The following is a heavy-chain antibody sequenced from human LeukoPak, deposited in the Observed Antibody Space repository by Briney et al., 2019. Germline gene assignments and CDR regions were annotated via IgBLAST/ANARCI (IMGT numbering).Heavy chain of an antibody. Sequence: SETLSLTCTVSGGSISSYYWSWIRQPAGKGLEWIGRIYTSGSTNYNPSLKSRVTMSVDTSKNQFSLKLSSVTAADTAVYYCAGFTFFRGVITFDYWGQGTLVTVSS. V-gene: IGHV4-4*07. CDR2: IYTSGST. J-gene: IGHJ4*02. CDR3: AGFTFFRGVITFDY. D-gene: IGHD3-10*01. CDR1: GGSISSYY.